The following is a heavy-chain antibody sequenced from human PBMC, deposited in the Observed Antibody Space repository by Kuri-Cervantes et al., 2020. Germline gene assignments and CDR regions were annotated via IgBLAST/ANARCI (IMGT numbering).Heavy chain of an antibody. Sequence: KVSCKGSGYSFTRYWIGWVRQMPGKGLEWMGIIYPGDSDTRYSPSFQVQVTISADKSTSTAYLQWSNLKASDTAMYYCARSRYGSYNAAFDIWGQGTMVTVSS. CDR1: GYSFTRYW. J-gene: IGHJ3*02. CDR3: ARSRYGSYNAAFDI. D-gene: IGHD3-10*01. V-gene: IGHV5-51*01. CDR2: IYPGDSDT.